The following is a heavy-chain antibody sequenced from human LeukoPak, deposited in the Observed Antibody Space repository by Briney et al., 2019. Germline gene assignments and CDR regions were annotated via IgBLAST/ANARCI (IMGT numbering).Heavy chain of an antibody. Sequence: GGPLRLSCAASGFTFSSYTMNWVRQAPGKGLEGVSSISSSSSYIYYADSVKGRLTISRDNAKNSLYLQMNSLRAEDTALYYCAKDNGRYYDILTGLFDYWGQGTLVTVSS. J-gene: IGHJ4*02. CDR3: AKDNGRYYDILTGLFDY. CDR1: GFTFSSYT. V-gene: IGHV3-21*04. CDR2: ISSSSSYI. D-gene: IGHD3-9*01.